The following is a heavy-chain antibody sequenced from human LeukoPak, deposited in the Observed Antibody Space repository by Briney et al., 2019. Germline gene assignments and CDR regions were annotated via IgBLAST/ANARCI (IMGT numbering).Heavy chain of an antibody. CDR1: GGSVSSHY. J-gene: IGHJ4*02. CDR2: IYYSGST. V-gene: IGHV4-59*02. CDR3: ARFLRYDSFDY. D-gene: IGHD3-22*01. Sequence: SETLSLTCTVSGGSVSSHYWSWIRQPPGKGLEWIGYIYYSGSTNYNPSLKSRVTISVDTSKNQFSLKLSSVTAADTAVYYCARFLRYDSFDYWGQGTLVTVSS.